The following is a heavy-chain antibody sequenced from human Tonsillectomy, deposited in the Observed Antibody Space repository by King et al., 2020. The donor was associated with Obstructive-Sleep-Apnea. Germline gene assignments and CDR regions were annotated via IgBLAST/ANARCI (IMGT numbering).Heavy chain of an antibody. J-gene: IGHJ4*02. CDR3: ARDSEYYNSGSLDY. D-gene: IGHD3-10*01. Sequence: QLQESGPGLVKPSEPLSLTGAVSGASISSDYWSWFGQPPGKGLEWIGYVYYSGRTSYNPSLKSRVTMSVDTAMNQFSRKLSSVTATGTAVYYCARDSEYYNSGSLDYWVQVTLGTVSS. CDR2: VYYSGRT. V-gene: IGHV4-59*01. CDR1: GASISSDY.